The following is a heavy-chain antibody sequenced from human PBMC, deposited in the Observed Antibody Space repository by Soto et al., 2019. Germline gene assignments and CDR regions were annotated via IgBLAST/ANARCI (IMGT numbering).Heavy chain of an antibody. Sequence: SVKVSCKASGFTFSSYFMHWFRQAPGQGLQWVGIIKPSGGITDYAQEFQDKVTMTRDTSTSTVYMELSSLTSADTAVYYCAREYPSTYYFDSWGQGNLVTVSS. CDR3: AREYPSTYYFDS. CDR1: GFTFSSYF. CDR2: IKPSGGIT. D-gene: IGHD1-1*01. J-gene: IGHJ4*02. V-gene: IGHV1-46*01.